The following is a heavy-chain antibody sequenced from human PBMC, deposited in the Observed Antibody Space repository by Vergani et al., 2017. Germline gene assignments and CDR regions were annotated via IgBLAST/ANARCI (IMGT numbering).Heavy chain of an antibody. Sequence: QVQLQQWGAGLLKPSETLSLTCAVYGGSFSGYYWSWIRQPPGKGLEWIGEINHSGSTNYNPSLKSRVTISVDTSKNQFSLKLSSVTAADTAVYYCARGRRITMVRVVSYNWFDPWGQGTLVTVSS. J-gene: IGHJ5*02. D-gene: IGHD3-10*01. CDR3: ARGRRITMVRVVSYNWFDP. CDR2: INHSGST. V-gene: IGHV4-34*01. CDR1: GGSFSGYY.